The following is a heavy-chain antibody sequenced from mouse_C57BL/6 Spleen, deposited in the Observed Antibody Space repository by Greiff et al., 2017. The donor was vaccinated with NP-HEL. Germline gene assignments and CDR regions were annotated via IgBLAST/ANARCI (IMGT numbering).Heavy chain of an antibody. D-gene: IGHD4-1*02. Sequence: EVKLVESGGGLVKPGGSLKLSCAASGFTFSSYAMSWVRQTPEKRLEWVATISDGGSYTYYPDNVKGRFTISRDNAKNNLYLQMSHLKSEDTAMYYCARDSNWDGFDYWGQGTTLTVSS. CDR1: GFTFSSYA. CDR2: ISDGGSYT. J-gene: IGHJ2*01. V-gene: IGHV5-4*01. CDR3: ARDSNWDGFDY.